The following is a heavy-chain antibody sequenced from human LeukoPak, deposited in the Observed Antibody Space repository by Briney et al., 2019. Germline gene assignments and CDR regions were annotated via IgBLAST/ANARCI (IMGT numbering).Heavy chain of an antibody. V-gene: IGHV3-53*01. J-gene: IGHJ4*02. D-gene: IGHD4/OR15-4a*01. CDR2: IYSGTT. CDR1: GFTVSSNS. CDR3: ARRAGAYSHPYDY. Sequence: GGSLRLSCTVSGFTVSSNSMSWVRQAPGKGLEWVSFIYSGTTHYSYSVKGRFTISRDNSKNTQYLQMNSLRAEDTAVYYCARRAGAYSHPYDYWGQGTLVTVSS.